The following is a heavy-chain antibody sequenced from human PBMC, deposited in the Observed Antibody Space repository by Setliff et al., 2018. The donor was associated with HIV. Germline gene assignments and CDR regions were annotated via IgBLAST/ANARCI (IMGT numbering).Heavy chain of an antibody. CDR2: IYYSGNT. J-gene: IGHJ6*03. V-gene: IGHV4-59*01. CDR3: ARGDNNYYYYYMDV. Sequence: PSETLSLTCSVSGGSISNYYWSWIRQPPGKGLEWIGYIYYSGNTNYSTSLKSRVTISVDTSKNQFSLKLSSVTAADTAVYYCARGDNNYYYYYMDVWGKGTTVTVSS. D-gene: IGHD1-20*01. CDR1: GGSISNYY.